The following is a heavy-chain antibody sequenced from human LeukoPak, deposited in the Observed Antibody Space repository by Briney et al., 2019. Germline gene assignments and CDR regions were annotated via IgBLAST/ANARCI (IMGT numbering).Heavy chain of an antibody. D-gene: IGHD3-3*01. CDR1: GFTFGTYG. CDR2: ISASGGST. J-gene: IGHJ6*02. Sequence: GGSLRLSCAASGFTFGTYGMHWVRQAPGKGLEWVSGISASGGSTSYADSVRGRFTISRDNSKNTLFLQMNSLRVEDTAPYYCAKSVAIYFYYGLDVWGQGTTVTVSS. CDR3: AKSVAIYFYYGLDV. V-gene: IGHV3-23*01.